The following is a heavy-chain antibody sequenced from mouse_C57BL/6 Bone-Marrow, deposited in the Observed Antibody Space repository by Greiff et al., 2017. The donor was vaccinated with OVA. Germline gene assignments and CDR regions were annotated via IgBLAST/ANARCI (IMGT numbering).Heavy chain of an antibody. J-gene: IGHJ2*01. D-gene: IGHD4-1*01. CDR2: ISYDGSN. CDR1: GYSITSGYY. CDR3: AREGTGTGYYFDY. V-gene: IGHV3-6*01. Sequence: VQLQQSGPGLVKPSQSLSLTCSVTGYSITSGYYWNWIRQFPGNKLEWMGYISYDGSNNYNPSLKNRISITRDTSKNQFFLKLNSVTTEDTATYYCAREGTGTGYYFDYWGQGTTLTVSS.